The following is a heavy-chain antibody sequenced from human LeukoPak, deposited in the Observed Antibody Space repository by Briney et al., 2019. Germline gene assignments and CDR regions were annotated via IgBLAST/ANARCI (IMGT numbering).Heavy chain of an antibody. CDR3: AKDLRTEGFLEWLVYYGMDV. D-gene: IGHD3-3*01. CDR2: ISGSGGRT. V-gene: IGHV3-23*01. Sequence: GGSLRLSCAASGFTFSSYAMGWVRQAPGKGLEWDSAISGSGGRTYYADSVKGRFTISRDNSKNTLYLQMKRLRAEDTAVYYCAKDLRTEGFLEWLVYYGMDVWGQGTTVTVSS. CDR1: GFTFSSYA. J-gene: IGHJ6*02.